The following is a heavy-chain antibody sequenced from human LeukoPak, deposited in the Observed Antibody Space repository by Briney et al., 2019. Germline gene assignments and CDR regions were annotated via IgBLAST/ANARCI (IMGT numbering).Heavy chain of an antibody. D-gene: IGHD2-15*01. CDR2: ISGSGGST. CDR3: AKDPGPRYCSGGSCYN. J-gene: IGHJ4*02. CDR1: GFTFSSYA. Sequence: GGSLRLSCAASGFTFSSYAMSWVRQAPANTMDWVFAISGSGGSTYYADSVKGRFTISRDNSKNTLYLQMNSLRAEDTAVYYCAKDPGPRYCSGGSCYNWGQGTLVTVSS. V-gene: IGHV3-23*01.